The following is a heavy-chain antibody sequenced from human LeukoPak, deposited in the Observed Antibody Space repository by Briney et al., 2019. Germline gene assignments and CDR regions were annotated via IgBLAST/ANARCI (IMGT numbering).Heavy chain of an antibody. J-gene: IGHJ4*02. V-gene: IGHV5-51*01. Sequence: GESLKISCEGSGYTFPNFWVGWVRQMPGKGLEWMGIIYPGDSYTTYSPSFQGQVTISADKSISTACLQWSSLKASDTAMYYCARGTYYYNTSGHYLLYWGQGTLVTVSS. CDR1: GYTFPNFW. CDR3: ARGTYYYNTSGHYLLY. CDR2: IYPGDSYT. D-gene: IGHD3-22*01.